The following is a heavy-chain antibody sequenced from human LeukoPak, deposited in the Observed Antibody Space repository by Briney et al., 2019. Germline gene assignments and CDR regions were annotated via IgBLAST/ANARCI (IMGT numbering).Heavy chain of an antibody. CDR2: MNPNSGNT. CDR3: ARVKKGMRFGELYPYYYYMDV. V-gene: IGHV1-8*03. J-gene: IGHJ6*03. CDR1: GYTFTSYD. Sequence: ASVKVSCKASGYTFTSYDINWVRQATGQGLEWMGWMNPNSGNTGYAQKFQGRVTITRNTSISTAYMELSSLRSEDTAVYYCARVKKGMRFGELYPYYYYMDVWGQGTMVTVSS. D-gene: IGHD3-10*01.